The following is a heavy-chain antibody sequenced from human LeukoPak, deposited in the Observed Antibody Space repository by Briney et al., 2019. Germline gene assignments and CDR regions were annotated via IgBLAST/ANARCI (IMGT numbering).Heavy chain of an antibody. D-gene: IGHD2-15*01. CDR2: ISSSGSTI. J-gene: IGHJ6*02. Sequence: QSGGSLRLSCAASGFTFSSYEMNWVRQAPGKGLEWVSYISSSGSTIYYADSVKGRFTISRDNAKNSLYLQMNSLRAEDTAVYYCAGNVVVVAATRGYYYGMDVWGRGTTVTVSS. CDR3: AGNVVVVAATRGYYYGMDV. CDR1: GFTFSSYE. V-gene: IGHV3-48*03.